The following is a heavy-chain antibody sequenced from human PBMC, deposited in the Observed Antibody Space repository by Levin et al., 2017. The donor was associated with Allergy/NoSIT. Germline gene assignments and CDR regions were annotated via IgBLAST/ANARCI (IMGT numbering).Heavy chain of an antibody. CDR3: AKEATMKVSSCIDD. D-gene: IGHD3-22*01. CDR2: ISHDGSEK. V-gene: IGHV3-30*18. Sequence: RPGGSLRLSCAASRFTFSSYGMHWVRQAPGKGLEWVAVISHDGSEKYYADSVKGRFTISRDNSKNTLYLQMNSLRAEDTAVYYCAKEATMKVSSCIDDWGQGTLVSVSS. CDR1: RFTFSSYG. J-gene: IGHJ4*02.